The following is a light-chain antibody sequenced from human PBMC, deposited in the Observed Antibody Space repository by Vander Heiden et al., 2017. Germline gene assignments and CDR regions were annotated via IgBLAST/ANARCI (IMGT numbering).Light chain of an antibody. CDR3: QQYYSSPFT. J-gene: IGKJ2*01. V-gene: IGKV4-1*01. CDR1: QSVLYSSKNKNY. Sequence: DIVMTQSPDSLAVSLGERATINCKSSQSVLYSSKNKNYLAWFQQRPGQPPKLLIYWASIRESGVPDRFSGSGYGTDFTLSISSLQAEDVAVYYCQQYYSSPFTFGQGTKLEIK. CDR2: WAS.